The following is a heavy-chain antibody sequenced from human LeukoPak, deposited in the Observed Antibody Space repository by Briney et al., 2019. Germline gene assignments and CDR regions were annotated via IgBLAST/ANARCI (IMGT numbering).Heavy chain of an antibody. CDR1: GYTFTDYY. J-gene: IGHJ5*02. Sequence: ASVKVSCKASGYTFTDYYMHWVRQAPGQGLEWMGWISAYNGNTNYAQKLQGRVTMTTDTSTSTAYMELRSLRSDDTAVYFCARPLGSLKEYWWFDPWGQGTLVTVSS. CDR2: ISAYNGNT. V-gene: IGHV1-18*04. CDR3: ARPLGSLKEYWWFDP. D-gene: IGHD2/OR15-2a*01.